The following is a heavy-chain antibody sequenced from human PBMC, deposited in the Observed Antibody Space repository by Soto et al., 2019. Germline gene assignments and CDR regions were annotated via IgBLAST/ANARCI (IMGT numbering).Heavy chain of an antibody. J-gene: IGHJ4*02. CDR3: AGLDPYESSGYQLDY. Sequence: SETLSLTCAVYGGSFSGYYWSWIRQPPGKGLEWIGEINHSGRTNYNPSLKSRVTISVDTSKNQFSLNLSSVTAADTAVFYCAGLDPYESSGYQLDYWGQGTLVTVS. CDR2: INHSGRT. D-gene: IGHD3-22*01. V-gene: IGHV4-34*01. CDR1: GGSFSGYY.